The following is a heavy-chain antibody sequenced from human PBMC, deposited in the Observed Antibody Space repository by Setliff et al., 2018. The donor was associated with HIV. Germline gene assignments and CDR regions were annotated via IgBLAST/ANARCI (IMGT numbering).Heavy chain of an antibody. CDR1: GVSISSGSYC. Sequence: TLSLTCTVSGVSISSGSYCWSGIRQSAGKGLGWNGNRYAGGSANYAPSLKGRVSISEDTSKNQFSLELKSVTAADTAVYYCAREFEYYDSRGFRYYYMDVSGKGTAVTVSS. J-gene: IGHJ6*03. D-gene: IGHD3-22*01. CDR3: AREFEYYDSRGFRYYYMDV. V-gene: IGHV4-61*09. CDR2: RYAGGSA.